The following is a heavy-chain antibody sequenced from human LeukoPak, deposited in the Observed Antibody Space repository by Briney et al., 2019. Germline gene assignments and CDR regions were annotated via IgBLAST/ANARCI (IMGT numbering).Heavy chain of an antibody. V-gene: IGHV3-33*01. CDR1: GFTFSSYG. CDR3: ARTDSGVIMMYTIRSAY. J-gene: IGHJ4*02. D-gene: IGHD2-8*01. CDR2: IWYDGSNK. Sequence: PGGSLRLSCAASGFTFSSYGMHWVRQAPGKGLEWVAVIWYDGSNKYYADSVRGRFTISRDNSKNTLYLQMNSLRAEDTAVYYCARTDSGVIMMYTIRSAYWGQGTLVTASS.